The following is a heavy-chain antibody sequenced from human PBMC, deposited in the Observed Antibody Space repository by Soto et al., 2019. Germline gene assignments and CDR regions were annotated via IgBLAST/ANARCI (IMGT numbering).Heavy chain of an antibody. CDR1: GFTFRTYA. Sequence: QVQVVESGGGVVQPGRSLRLSCAASGFTFRTYAMHWVSQAPGKGLEWVAVISHDGSNTDYGDSVKGRFTISRDNSKSTLSLQMNSLRPEDTGVYYCAKDAGSTEYFFASWGQGTLVSVSS. CDR2: ISHDGSNT. V-gene: IGHV3-30*18. CDR3: AKDAGSTEYFFAS. J-gene: IGHJ4*02.